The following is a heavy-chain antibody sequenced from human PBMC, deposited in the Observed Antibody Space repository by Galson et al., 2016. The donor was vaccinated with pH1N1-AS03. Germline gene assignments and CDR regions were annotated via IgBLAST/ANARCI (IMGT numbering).Heavy chain of an antibody. CDR2: INSGGITT. D-gene: IGHD1-7*01. J-gene: IGHJ4*02. V-gene: IGHV3-74*01. Sequence: SLRLSCAASGFTFSSYWMHWVRQAPGKGLVWVSRINSGGITTNYADSVKGRFTISRDNAKNTLYLQMSSLRAEDTAVYSCARPVRRTTEDYWGQGTLVTASS. CDR3: ARPVRRTTEDY. CDR1: GFTFSSYW.